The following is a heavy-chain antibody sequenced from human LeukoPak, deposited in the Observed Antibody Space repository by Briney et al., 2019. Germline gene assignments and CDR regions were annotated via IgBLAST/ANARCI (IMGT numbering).Heavy chain of an antibody. CDR3: AREGMCSSTSCLYAFDI. Sequence: APVKVSCKASGGTFSSYAISWVRQAPGQGLEWMGGIIPIFGTANYAQKFQGRVTITADESTSTAYMELSSLRSEDTAVYYCAREGMCSSTSCLYAFDIWGQGTMVTVSS. CDR1: GGTFSSYA. CDR2: IIPIFGTA. V-gene: IGHV1-69*13. D-gene: IGHD2-2*01. J-gene: IGHJ3*02.